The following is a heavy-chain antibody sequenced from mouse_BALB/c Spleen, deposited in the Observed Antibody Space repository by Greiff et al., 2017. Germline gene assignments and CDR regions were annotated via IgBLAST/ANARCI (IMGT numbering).Heavy chain of an antibody. Sequence: QVQLQQSGAELAKPGASVKMSCKASGYTFTSYWMHWVKQRPGQGLEWIGYINPSTGYTEYNQKFKDKATLTADKSSNTAYMQLSSLTSEDSAVYYCARRGTTVVPFDYWGQGTTLTVSS. CDR2: INPSTGYT. CDR3: ARRGTTVVPFDY. D-gene: IGHD1-1*01. V-gene: IGHV1-7*01. J-gene: IGHJ2*01. CDR1: GYTFTSYW.